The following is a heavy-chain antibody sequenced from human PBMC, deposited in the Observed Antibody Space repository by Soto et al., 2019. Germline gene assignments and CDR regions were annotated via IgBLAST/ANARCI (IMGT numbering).Heavy chain of an antibody. Sequence: SVKSYFPASGGNFSSYSIICVRQAPGQGLEWMGGIIPIFGTANYAQKFQGRVTITADESTSTAYMELSSLRSEDTAVYYCARGVTIVNWFDPWGQGTLVTVSS. CDR3: ARGVTIVNWFDP. D-gene: IGHD3-3*01. CDR1: GGNFSSYS. J-gene: IGHJ5*02. CDR2: IIPIFGTA. V-gene: IGHV1-69*13.